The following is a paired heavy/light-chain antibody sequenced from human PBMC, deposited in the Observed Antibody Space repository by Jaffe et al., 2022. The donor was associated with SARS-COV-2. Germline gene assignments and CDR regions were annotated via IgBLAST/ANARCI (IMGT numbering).Heavy chain of an antibody. J-gene: IGHJ4*02. CDR3: ARVDPSPTVTTVDL. Sequence: QFHLVQSGAEVKKPGASVKVSCKPSGYTFSSYDIGWVRQAPGQGLEWMGRVSTYNGNTNYAQKFQGRVTMTTDTSTTTAFMELRSLRSDDTAVYYCARVDPSPTVTTVDLWGQGTLVTVSS. CDR1: GYTFSSYD. CDR2: VSTYNGNT. V-gene: IGHV1-18*01. D-gene: IGHD4-17*01.
Light chain of an antibody. CDR3: GTWDSSLSAYV. J-gene: IGLJ1*01. Sequence: QSVLTQPPSVSAAPGQKVTISCSGSSSNIGNNYVSWYQQLPGTAPKLLIFDNYKRPSGIPDRFSGSKSGTSATLGITGLQTGDEADYYCGTWDSSLSAYVFGSGTKVIVL. V-gene: IGLV1-51*01. CDR2: DNY. CDR1: SSNIGNNY.